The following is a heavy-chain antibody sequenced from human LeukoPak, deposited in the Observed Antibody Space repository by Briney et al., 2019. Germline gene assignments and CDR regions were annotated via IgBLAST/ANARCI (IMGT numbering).Heavy chain of an antibody. J-gene: IGHJ4*02. CDR1: GYTFTSYG. CDR3: AREFGQGYYGSGTDY. V-gene: IGHV1-18*01. Sequence: ASVKVSCKASGYTFTSYGISWVRQAPGQGLEWMGWISAYNGNTNYAQKLQGRVTMTTDTSTSTAYMELRSLRSDDTAVYYCAREFGQGYYGSGTDYWGQGTLVTVSS. CDR2: ISAYNGNT. D-gene: IGHD3-10*01.